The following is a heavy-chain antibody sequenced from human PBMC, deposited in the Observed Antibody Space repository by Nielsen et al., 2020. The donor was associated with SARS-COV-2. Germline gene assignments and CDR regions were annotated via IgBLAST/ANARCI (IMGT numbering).Heavy chain of an antibody. CDR2: ISAYNGNT. CDR3: ARDWGMESSGWYIGFDP. J-gene: IGHJ5*02. V-gene: IGHV1-18*01. D-gene: IGHD6-19*01. Sequence: ASVKVSCRASGYTFTSYGISWVRQAPGQGLEWMGWISAYNGNTNYAQKLQGRVTMTTDTSTSTAYMELRSLRSDDTAVYYCARDWGMESSGWYIGFDPWGQGTLVTVSS. CDR1: GYTFTSYG.